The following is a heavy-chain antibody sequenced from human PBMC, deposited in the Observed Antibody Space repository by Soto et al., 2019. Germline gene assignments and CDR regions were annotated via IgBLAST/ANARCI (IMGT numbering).Heavy chain of an antibody. CDR3: ARVDYVLWRGSSPTNYGIDV. D-gene: IGHD3-3*01. J-gene: IGHJ6*02. V-gene: IGHV4-59*01. CDR2: IFHSGST. CDR1: GGSIGSND. Sequence: EPLSVTWTVSGGSIGSNDWSWIRQPLGKGLEWIGYIFHSGSTTYNPSLKSRVTMSVDTSKNQFSLNLSSVTAADTAVYYCARVDYVLWRGSSPTNYGIDVWSQGTTVPVSS.